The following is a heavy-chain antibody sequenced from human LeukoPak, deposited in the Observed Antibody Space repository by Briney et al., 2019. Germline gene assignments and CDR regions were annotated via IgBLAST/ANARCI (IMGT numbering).Heavy chain of an antibody. CDR1: GFTFSSYG. D-gene: IGHD3-10*01. Sequence: GGSLRLSCAASGFTFSSYGMHWVRQAPGKGLEWVAVISYDGSNKDYADSVKGRFTISRDNSKNTLYLQMNSLRAEDTAVYYCAKDHISGLYYYYYYGMDVWGQGTTVTVSS. CDR3: AKDHISGLYYYYYYGMDV. J-gene: IGHJ6*02. V-gene: IGHV3-30*18. CDR2: ISYDGSNK.